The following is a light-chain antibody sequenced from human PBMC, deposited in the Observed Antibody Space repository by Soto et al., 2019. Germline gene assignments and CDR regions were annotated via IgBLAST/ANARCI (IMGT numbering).Light chain of an antibody. Sequence: DIQLTQSPTFLSASVGDRVTITCRASQGINSFLAWYQQKPGKAPKLLIYAASTLQSGVPSRFSGSGSGPECTLTINGLQAEDFATYYCQQLNTYPLTFGGGTKVEI. V-gene: IGKV1-9*01. J-gene: IGKJ4*01. CDR1: QGINSF. CDR3: QQLNTYPLT. CDR2: AAS.